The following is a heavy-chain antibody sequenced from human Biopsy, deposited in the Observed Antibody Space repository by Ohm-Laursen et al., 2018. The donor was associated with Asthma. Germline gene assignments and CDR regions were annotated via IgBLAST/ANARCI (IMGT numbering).Heavy chain of an antibody. D-gene: IGHD1-14*01. Sequence: SSVKVSCKTSGYTFNRYIMHWVRQAPGQRLEWMGLVNTASQDTVYSQKFQGRVSITRDTSASSAYMELSSLNFADTAVYYCARNAGAGTFDFWGQGTLVTISS. CDR1: GYTFNRYI. J-gene: IGHJ4*02. V-gene: IGHV1-3*04. CDR3: ARNAGAGTFDF. CDR2: VNTASQDT.